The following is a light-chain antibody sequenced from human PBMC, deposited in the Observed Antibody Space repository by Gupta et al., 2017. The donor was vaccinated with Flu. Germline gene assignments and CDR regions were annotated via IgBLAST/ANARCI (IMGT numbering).Light chain of an antibody. J-gene: IGKJ2*01. CDR2: DAA. Sequence: DIQMTQSPSSLSASVGDRVTITCQASQDISNYLNWYQQKQGKAPKLLIYDAANWETGVPSRFSGSGSGKDFTFTISSRQQEDIASYYCQQYENLPMYTFGQGTKMEIK. CDR1: QDISNY. CDR3: QQYENLPMYT. V-gene: IGKV1-33*01.